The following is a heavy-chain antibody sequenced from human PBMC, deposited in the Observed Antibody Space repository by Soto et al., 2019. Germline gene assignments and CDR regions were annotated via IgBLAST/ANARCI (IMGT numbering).Heavy chain of an antibody. D-gene: IGHD4-17*01. CDR2: ISSSGSTI. CDR3: ARDGYGDPYYSYGMDV. V-gene: IGHV3-48*03. CDR1: GFTFSIYE. J-gene: IGHJ6*02. Sequence: EVQLVESGGGLVQPGGSLRLSCAASGFTFSIYEMNWVRQAPGKGLEWVSYISSSGSTIYYADSVKGRFTISRDNAKNALYLQMNSLRAEETAVYYCARDGYGDPYYSYGMDVWGQGTTVTVSS.